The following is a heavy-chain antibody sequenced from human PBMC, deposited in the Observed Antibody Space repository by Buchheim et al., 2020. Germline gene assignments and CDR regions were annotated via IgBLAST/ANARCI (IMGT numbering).Heavy chain of an antibody. Sequence: QVQLVQSGAEVKRPGASVKVSCKASGYTFTSYDVNWVRQATGQGLEWMGWMNPNSGNTGFAQKFQGRLTVTRNTSISTAYMELSSLRSEDTAVYYCATGYCSSTSCYEGGSYYYYGMDVWGQGTT. D-gene: IGHD2-2*01. J-gene: IGHJ6*02. CDR1: GYTFTSYD. CDR2: MNPNSGNT. CDR3: ATGYCSSTSCYEGGSYYYYGMDV. V-gene: IGHV1-8*01.